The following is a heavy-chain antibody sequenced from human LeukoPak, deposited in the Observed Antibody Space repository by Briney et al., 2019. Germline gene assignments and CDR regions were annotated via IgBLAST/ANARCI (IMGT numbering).Heavy chain of an antibody. CDR1: GGSISGYY. CDR3: ARQWSSGWNYFDY. D-gene: IGHD6-19*01. V-gene: IGHV4-59*01. J-gene: IGHJ4*02. Sequence: SETLFLTCTVSGGSISGYYWSWIRQPPGKGLEWIGYMFYSGSTSYNPSLKSRVTLSVDTSKNQFSLKLSSVTSADTAVYYCARQWSSGWNYFDYWGQGTLVTVSS. CDR2: MFYSGST.